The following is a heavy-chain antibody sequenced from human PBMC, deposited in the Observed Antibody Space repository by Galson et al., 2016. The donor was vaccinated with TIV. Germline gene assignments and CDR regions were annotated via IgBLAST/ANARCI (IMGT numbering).Heavy chain of an antibody. Sequence: TLSLTCTVSGGSVSSGTYHWSWIRQPAGKGLEWVGRFSTSGNTNYSPSLKSRVTILVDTSKNQFSLKLSSVTAADTAVYYCARARSGWFDSWGQGTLVTVSP. D-gene: IGHD6-19*01. J-gene: IGHJ5*01. V-gene: IGHV4-61*02. CDR3: ARARSGWFDS. CDR1: GGSVSSGTYH. CDR2: FSTSGNT.